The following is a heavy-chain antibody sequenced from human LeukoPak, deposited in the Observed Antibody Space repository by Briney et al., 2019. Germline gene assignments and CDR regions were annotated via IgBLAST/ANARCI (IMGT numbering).Heavy chain of an antibody. J-gene: IGHJ6*03. CDR3: ARAAVRGVMYYYYYMDV. CDR1: GGTFSSYA. V-gene: IGHV1-69*13. CDR2: IIPIFGTA. Sequence: ASVKVSCKASGGTFSSYAISWVRQAPGQGLEWMGGIIPIFGTANYAQKFQGRVTITADESTSTAYMELSSLRSEDTAVYYCARAAVRGVMYYYYYMDVWGKGTTVTVSS. D-gene: IGHD3-10*01.